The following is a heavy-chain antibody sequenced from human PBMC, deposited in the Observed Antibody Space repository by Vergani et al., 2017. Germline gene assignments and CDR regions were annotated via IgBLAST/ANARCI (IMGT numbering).Heavy chain of an antibody. CDR1: GGTLRSYA. D-gene: IGHD4-23*01. CDR3: AREDVAPPRRWTAFYI. CDR2: IIPICGIA. J-gene: IGHJ3*02. V-gene: IGHV1-69*17. Sequence: QVQLVQSGAEVKKPGSSVKVSCKASGGTLRSYAISWVRQAPGQGLEWMGGIIPICGIANYAQKFQGRVTITADKSTSTAYMELSSLISEDTAVYYFAREDVAPPRRWTAFYIWGQGTMVTVSS.